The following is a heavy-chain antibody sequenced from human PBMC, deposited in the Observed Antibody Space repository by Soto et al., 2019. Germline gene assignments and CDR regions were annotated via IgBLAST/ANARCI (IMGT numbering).Heavy chain of an antibody. CDR1: GGSISSYY. CDR3: AGIVVAPSARGLAFDI. CDR2: IYYIGST. V-gene: IGHV4-59*12. D-gene: IGHD2-2*01. Sequence: QVQLQESGPGLVKPSETLSLTCTVSGGSISSYYWSWIRQPPGKGLEWIGYIYYIGSTNYHPSLKSRVVISVDTSKNQISLRLSSVTAADTAVYYCAGIVVAPSARGLAFDIWGQGTRVTVSS. J-gene: IGHJ3*02.